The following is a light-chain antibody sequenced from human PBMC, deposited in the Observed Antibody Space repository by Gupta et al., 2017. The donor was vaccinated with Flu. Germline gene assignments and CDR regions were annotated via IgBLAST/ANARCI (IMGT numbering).Light chain of an antibody. CDR3: QQESSSRRT. CDR1: QSVFRNY. Sequence: GNLSCSPGERPTPACMASQSVFRNYIAWSQHGAGQVPRLLTWGLTNRGTGIPDRSRDSGSGSYFALTISSLVPKNFAVYYCQQESSSRRTFGQGTKVEIK. J-gene: IGKJ1*01. V-gene: IGKV3-20*01. CDR2: GLT.